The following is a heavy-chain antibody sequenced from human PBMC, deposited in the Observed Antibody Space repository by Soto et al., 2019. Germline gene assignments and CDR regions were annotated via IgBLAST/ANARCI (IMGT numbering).Heavy chain of an antibody. V-gene: IGHV1-18*01. D-gene: IGHD3-16*01. Sequence: ASVKVSCKASGYTFTSYGISWVRQAPGQGLERMGWISAYNGNTNYAQKIQGRVTMTTDTSTSTAYMELRSLRSDDTAMYYCARDTLVRGFDPWGQGTLVTVSS. CDR1: GYTFTSYG. CDR2: ISAYNGNT. J-gene: IGHJ5*02. CDR3: ARDTLVRGFDP.